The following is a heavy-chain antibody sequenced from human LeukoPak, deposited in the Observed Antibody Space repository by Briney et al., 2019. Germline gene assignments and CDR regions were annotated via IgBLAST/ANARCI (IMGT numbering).Heavy chain of an antibody. CDR3: ARVPRHQLLYYFDY. CDR2: INHSGST. J-gene: IGHJ4*02. V-gene: IGHV4-34*01. D-gene: IGHD2-2*01. CDR1: GGSFSGYY. Sequence: SETLSLTCAVYGGSFSGYYWSWIRQPPGKGLEWIGEINHSGSTNYNPSLKSRVTISVDTSKNQFSLKLSSVTAADTAVYYCARVPRHQLLYYFDYWGQGTLVTVSS.